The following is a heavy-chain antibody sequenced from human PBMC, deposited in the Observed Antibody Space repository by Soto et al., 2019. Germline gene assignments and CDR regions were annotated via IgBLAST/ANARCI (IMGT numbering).Heavy chain of an antibody. V-gene: IGHV3-48*01. CDR3: ARDYYKYYDSSGYYRSPAY. Sequence: GGSLRLSCAASGFTFSSYSMNWVRQAPGKGLEWVSYISSSSSTIYYADSVKGRFTISRDNAKNSLYLQMNSLRAEDMAVYYCARDYYKYYDSSGYYRSPAYWGQGTLVTVSS. CDR1: GFTFSSYS. J-gene: IGHJ4*02. CDR2: ISSSSSTI. D-gene: IGHD3-22*01.